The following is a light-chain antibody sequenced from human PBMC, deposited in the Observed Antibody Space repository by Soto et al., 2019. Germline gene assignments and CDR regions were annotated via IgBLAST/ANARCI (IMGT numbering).Light chain of an antibody. CDR3: QQYNSYSPKWT. Sequence: DIQMTQSPSTLSASAGDRVTITCRASQSISSWLAWYQQKPGKAPKLLIYDASSLESGVPSRFSGSGSGTEFTLTISSLQPDDFATYYCQQYNSYSPKWTFGQGTKVDIK. CDR1: QSISSW. V-gene: IGKV1-5*01. J-gene: IGKJ1*01. CDR2: DAS.